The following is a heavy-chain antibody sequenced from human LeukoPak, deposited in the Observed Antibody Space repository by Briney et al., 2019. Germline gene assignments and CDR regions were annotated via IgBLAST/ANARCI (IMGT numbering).Heavy chain of an antibody. Sequence: ASVKVSCKASGYTFTGYYMHWVRQAPEQGLEWMGRINPNSGGTNYAQKFQGRVTMTRDTSISTAYMELSRLRSDDTAVYYCARDRRYCSGGSCYSVHYYYGMDVWGQGTTVTVSS. D-gene: IGHD2-15*01. J-gene: IGHJ6*02. CDR1: GYTFTGYY. CDR3: ARDRRYCSGGSCYSVHYYYGMDV. V-gene: IGHV1-2*06. CDR2: INPNSGGT.